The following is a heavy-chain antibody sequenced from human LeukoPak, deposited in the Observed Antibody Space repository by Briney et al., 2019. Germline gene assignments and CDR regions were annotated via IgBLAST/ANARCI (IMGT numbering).Heavy chain of an antibody. CDR2: IYYSGST. V-gene: IGHV4-39*07. D-gene: IGHD6-19*01. J-gene: IGHJ4*02. CDR1: GGSISSSSYY. CDR3: ARTPGYSSGWRLDY. Sequence: SETLSLTCTVSGGSISSSSYYWGWIRQPPGKGLEWIGSIYYSGSTYYNPSLKSRVTISIDTSKNQFSLKLSSVTAADTAVYYCARTPGYSSGWRLDYWGQGSLVTVSS.